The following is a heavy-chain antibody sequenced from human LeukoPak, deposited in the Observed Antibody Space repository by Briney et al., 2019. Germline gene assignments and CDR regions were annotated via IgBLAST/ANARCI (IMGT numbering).Heavy chain of an antibody. CDR1: GGSISSGSYY. J-gene: IGHJ3*02. CDR3: ARDQMSPYYYDSSGRGDDAFDI. Sequence: PSETLSLTCTVSGGSISSGSYYWSWIRQPAGKGLEWIGRIYTSGSTNYNPSLKSRVTISVDTSKNQFSLKLSSVTAADTAVYYCARDQMSPYYYDSSGRGDDAFDIWGQGTMVTVSS. CDR2: IYTSGST. V-gene: IGHV4-61*02. D-gene: IGHD3-22*01.